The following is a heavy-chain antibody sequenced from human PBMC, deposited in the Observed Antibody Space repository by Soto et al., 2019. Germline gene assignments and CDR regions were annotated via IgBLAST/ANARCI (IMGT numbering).Heavy chain of an antibody. D-gene: IGHD2-8*01. CDR3: ARHTMLPNSRFDY. V-gene: IGHV4-59*08. CDR1: GGSISSYY. J-gene: IGHJ4*02. Sequence: SETLSLTCTVSGGSISSYYWSWIRQPPGKGLEWIGYIYYSGSTNYNPSLKSRVTISVDTSKNQFSLKLSSVTAADTAVYYCARHTMLPNSRFDYWGQGTLVTVSS. CDR2: IYYSGST.